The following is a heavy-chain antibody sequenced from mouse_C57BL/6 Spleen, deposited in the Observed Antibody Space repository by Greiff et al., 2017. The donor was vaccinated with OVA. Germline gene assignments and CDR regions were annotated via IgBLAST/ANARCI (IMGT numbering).Heavy chain of an antibody. Sequence: QVQLQQSGAELVRPGTSVKVSCKASGYAFTNYLIEWVKQRPGQGLEWIGVINPGSGGTNYNEKFKGKATLTADKSSSTAYMQLSSLTSEDSAVYFCARSHYYGYFDVWGTGTTVTVSS. CDR2: INPGSGGT. V-gene: IGHV1-54*01. D-gene: IGHD1-2*01. J-gene: IGHJ1*03. CDR3: ARSHYYGYFDV. CDR1: GYAFTNYL.